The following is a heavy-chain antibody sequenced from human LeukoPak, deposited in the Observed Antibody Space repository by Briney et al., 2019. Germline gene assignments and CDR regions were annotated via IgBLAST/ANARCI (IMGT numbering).Heavy chain of an antibody. CDR1: GSSFTDYY. J-gene: IGHJ4*02. D-gene: IGHD7-27*01. V-gene: IGHV1-2*02. Sequence: GASVKVSCKASGSSFTDYYIHWVRQAPGQGFEFMALVNPKSGAAYYAQKFQGRVTMPWDTSISTAYLELSSLRSDDTAVYYCARDLTGETPDYWSQGTMVTVSS. CDR2: VNPKSGAA. CDR3: ARDLTGETPDY.